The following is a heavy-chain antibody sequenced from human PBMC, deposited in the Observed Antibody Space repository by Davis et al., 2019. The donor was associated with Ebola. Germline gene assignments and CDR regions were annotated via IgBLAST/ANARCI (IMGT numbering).Heavy chain of an antibody. Sequence: GESLKISCAASGFTFSNFWMNWVRQAPGKGLEWVALINEYGGVTLYVDSVKGRFTISRDNAKNSLYLQMNTLRGEDTAVYYCTSGASCPHWGQGTLVTVSS. CDR2: INEYGGVT. V-gene: IGHV3-7*03. CDR1: GFTFSNFW. D-gene: IGHD2-2*01. CDR3: TSGASCPH. J-gene: IGHJ4*02.